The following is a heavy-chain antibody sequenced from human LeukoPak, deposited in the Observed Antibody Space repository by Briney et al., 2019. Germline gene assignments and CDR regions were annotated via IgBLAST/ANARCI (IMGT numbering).Heavy chain of an antibody. CDR3: AVVVVAARGLNWFDP. CDR1: GGSFSGYY. J-gene: IGHJ5*02. D-gene: IGHD2-15*01. V-gene: IGHV4-59*01. Sequence: SETLSLTCAVYGGSFSGYYWSWIRQPPGKGLEWIGYIYYSGSTNYNPSLKSRVTISVDTSKNQFSLKLSSVTAADTAVYYCAVVVVAARGLNWFDPWGQGTLVTVSS. CDR2: IYYSGST.